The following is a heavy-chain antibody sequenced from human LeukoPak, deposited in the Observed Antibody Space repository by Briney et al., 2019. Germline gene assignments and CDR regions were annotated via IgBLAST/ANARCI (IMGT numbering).Heavy chain of an antibody. CDR1: GFTFSSYA. V-gene: IGHV3-23*01. J-gene: IGHJ6*03. Sequence: PGGSLRLSCAASGFTFSSYAMTWVRQAPGKGLEWVSGISGNGGSTYYADSVKGRFTISRDNSKNTLYLQMNSLRAEDTAVYYCAKAAGTSWYFYHYMDVWGKGTTVTVSS. CDR3: AKAAGTSWYFYHYMDV. D-gene: IGHD6-13*01. CDR2: ISGNGGST.